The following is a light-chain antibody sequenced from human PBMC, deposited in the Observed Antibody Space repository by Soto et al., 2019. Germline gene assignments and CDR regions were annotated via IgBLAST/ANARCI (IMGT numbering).Light chain of an antibody. Sequence: EIVLTQSPGTLSLSPGERATLSCRASQSVRSSLLAWYQQKPGQAPRLLIYTASTRATGIPDRFSGGVSGTDFTLTITRLEPEDFAVYYCQQFASWPLTFGGGTKVDIK. CDR3: QQFASWPLT. V-gene: IGKV3-20*01. J-gene: IGKJ4*01. CDR2: TAS. CDR1: QSVRSSL.